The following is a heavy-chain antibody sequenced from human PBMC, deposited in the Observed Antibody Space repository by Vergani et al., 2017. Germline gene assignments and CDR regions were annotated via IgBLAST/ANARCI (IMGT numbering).Heavy chain of an antibody. J-gene: IGHJ4*02. V-gene: IGHV3-23*01. Sequence: EVQLLESGGGLVQPGGSLRLSCAASGFTFSSCAMSWVRQAPGKGLDWVSAISGIGGSTYYADSVKGRFTISRDNSKNTLYLQMNSLRAEDTAVYYCAKEPPYGGNIVRSAPGREDYWGQGTLVTVSS. D-gene: IGHD4-23*01. CDR3: AKEPPYGGNIVRSAPGREDY. CDR2: ISGIGGST. CDR1: GFTFSSCA.